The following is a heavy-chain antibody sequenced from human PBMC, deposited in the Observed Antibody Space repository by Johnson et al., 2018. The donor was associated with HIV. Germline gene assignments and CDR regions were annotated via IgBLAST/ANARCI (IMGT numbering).Heavy chain of an antibody. D-gene: IGHD3-22*01. J-gene: IGHJ3*02. CDR2: ITVSGDNT. CDR1: GFTFSDCA. CDR3: ARDGPHFFDSSGVRDDAFDI. V-gene: IGHV3-23*04. Sequence: VQLVESGGGWVKPGGSLRLSCAASGFTFSDCAMSWVRQGPGTGLEWVSAITVSGDNTYYADSVQGRFTLSRDNSQNMVYLQMNSLRAEDTAVYYCARDGPHFFDSSGVRDDAFDIWGPGTMVTVSS.